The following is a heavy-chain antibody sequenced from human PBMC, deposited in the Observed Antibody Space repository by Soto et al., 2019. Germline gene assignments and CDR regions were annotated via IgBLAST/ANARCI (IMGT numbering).Heavy chain of an antibody. CDR1: GGSFSGYY. CDR3: ARLRFLEWLRYNWFDP. D-gene: IGHD3-3*01. CDR2: INHSGST. J-gene: IGHJ5*02. V-gene: IGHV4-34*01. Sequence: PSETLSLTCAVYGGSFSGYYWSSIPQPPGKGLEWIGEINHSGSTNYNPSLQSRVTISVDTSKNQFSLKLSSVTAADTAVYYCARLRFLEWLRYNWFDPWGQGTLVTVS.